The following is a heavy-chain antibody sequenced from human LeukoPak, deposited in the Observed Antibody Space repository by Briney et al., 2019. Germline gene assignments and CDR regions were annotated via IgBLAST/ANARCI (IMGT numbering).Heavy chain of an antibody. Sequence: ASVKVSCKASGGTFSSYAISWVRQAPGQGLEWMGGIIPIFGTANYAQKFQGRVTITADESTSTAYMELSSLRSEDTAVYYCARVEIRSSGYYSLIHWGQGTLVTASS. J-gene: IGHJ4*02. CDR2: IIPIFGTA. CDR3: ARVEIRSSGYYSLIH. CDR1: GGTFSSYA. D-gene: IGHD3-22*01. V-gene: IGHV1-69*13.